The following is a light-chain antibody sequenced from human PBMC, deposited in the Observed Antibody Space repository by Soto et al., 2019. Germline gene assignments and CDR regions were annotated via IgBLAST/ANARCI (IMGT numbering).Light chain of an antibody. CDR1: QSVSSY. Sequence: EIVLTQSPATLSLSPGERATLSCRASQSVSSYLAWYQQKPGQAPRLLIYDASNRATAITARISSSGSGTDFTPTTSSREPEDFAVYYCRQRSNWPPWTFGQGTKVEIK. J-gene: IGKJ1*01. CDR2: DAS. CDR3: RQRSNWPPWT. V-gene: IGKV3-11*01.